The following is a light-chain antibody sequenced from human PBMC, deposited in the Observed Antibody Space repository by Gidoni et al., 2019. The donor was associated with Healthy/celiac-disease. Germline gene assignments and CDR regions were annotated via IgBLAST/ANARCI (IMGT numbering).Light chain of an antibody. CDR1: QSISSW. J-gene: IGKJ1*01. CDR2: KAS. Sequence: DIQMTQSPSTLSASVGDRVTITCRASQSISSWLAWYQQKPGKAPKLLIYKASSLESGVPSRFSGSGSGTEFTRTSSSLQPDDFATYYCQQYNSYSWTFGQXTKVEIK. V-gene: IGKV1-5*03. CDR3: QQYNSYSWT.